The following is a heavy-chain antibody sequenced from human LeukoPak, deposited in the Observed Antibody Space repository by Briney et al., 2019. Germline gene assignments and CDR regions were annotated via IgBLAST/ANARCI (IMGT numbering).Heavy chain of an antibody. CDR2: VSYSGNT. V-gene: IGHV4-59*13. J-gene: IGHJ4*02. D-gene: IGHD3-3*01. CDR3: ARAGRFTSGRSYFFDN. CDR1: GGSISGYY. Sequence: SETLSLTCSVSGGSISGYYWSWIRQPPGKGREWIAYVSYSGNTNYTPSLKNRVSISVDTSKNRFSLQLRSVTAADTAFYYCARAGRFTSGRSYFFDNWGQGTLVTVS.